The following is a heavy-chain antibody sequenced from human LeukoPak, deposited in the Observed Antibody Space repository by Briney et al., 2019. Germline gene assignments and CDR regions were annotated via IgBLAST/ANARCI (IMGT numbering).Heavy chain of an antibody. D-gene: IGHD2-15*01. CDR1: GGTFSSYA. J-gene: IGHJ6*03. V-gene: IGHV1-69*06. CDR3: ARGECGGSCYPISRYYYYMDV. CDR2: IIPIFGTA. Sequence: GSSVKVSCKASGGTFSSYAISWVRQAPGQGLEWMGGIIPIFGTANYAQKFQGRVTITADKSTSTAYMELSSLRSEDTAVYYCARGECGGSCYPISRYYYYMDVWGKGTTVPISS.